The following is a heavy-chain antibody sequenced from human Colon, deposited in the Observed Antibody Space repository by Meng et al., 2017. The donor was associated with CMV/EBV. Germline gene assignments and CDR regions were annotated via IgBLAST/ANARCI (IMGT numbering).Heavy chain of an antibody. CDR2: IWYDGKTI. J-gene: IGHJ3*02. CDR3: AKEGEGLVSDAFDI. Sequence: GESLKISCAASGLTFSSCVMHWVRQAPGEGLEWLALIWYDGKTINYADSVKGRFTISRDTSKSTLYLQMNSLRHEDTAVYYCAKEGEGLVSDAFDIWGHGTMVTVSS. CDR1: GLTFSSCV. D-gene: IGHD3/OR15-3a*01. V-gene: IGHV3-30*02.